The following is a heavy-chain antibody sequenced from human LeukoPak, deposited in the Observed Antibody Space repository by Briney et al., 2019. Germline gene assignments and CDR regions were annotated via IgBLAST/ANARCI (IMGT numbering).Heavy chain of an antibody. CDR1: GYSISSGYY. J-gene: IGHJ3*02. D-gene: IGHD3-3*01. V-gene: IGHV4-38-2*02. CDR3: ARGRSGIDAFDI. CDR2: IYHSGST. Sequence: SETLFLTCTVSGYSISSGYYWGWIRQPPGKGLEWIGSIYHSGSTYYNPSLKSRVTISVDTSKNQFSLKLSSVTAADTAVYYCARGRSGIDAFDIWGQGTMVTVSS.